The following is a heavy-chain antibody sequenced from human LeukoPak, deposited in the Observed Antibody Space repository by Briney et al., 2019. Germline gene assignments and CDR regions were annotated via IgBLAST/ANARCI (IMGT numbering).Heavy chain of an antibody. D-gene: IGHD2-15*01. CDR2: ISLTGRT. J-gene: IGHJ4*02. V-gene: IGHV4-4*02. CDR1: GDSLWRPNW. Sequence: SETLTLPCRVSGDSLWRPNWWSLVRQPPGQGLEWIGEISLTGRTNYNPSLNGRVTMSLDESRNQLSLNLTSVTAADTAIYYCSRQSGAFCPCSYWGQGTLVIVPP. CDR3: SRQSGAFCPCSY.